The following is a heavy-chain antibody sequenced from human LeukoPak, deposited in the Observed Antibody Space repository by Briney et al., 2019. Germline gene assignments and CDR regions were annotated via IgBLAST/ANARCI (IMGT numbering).Heavy chain of an antibody. Sequence: ASVKVSCKASGYTFTGYHMHWVRQAPGQGLEWMGWINPNSGGTNYAQTFQGRVTKARDTSISTVYMELSRLRSDDTAIYYCARDYYYDSSGYYYDAFDIWGQGTMVTVSS. CDR2: INPNSGGT. CDR1: GYTFTGYH. V-gene: IGHV1-2*02. CDR3: ARDYYYDSSGYYYDAFDI. J-gene: IGHJ3*02. D-gene: IGHD3-22*01.